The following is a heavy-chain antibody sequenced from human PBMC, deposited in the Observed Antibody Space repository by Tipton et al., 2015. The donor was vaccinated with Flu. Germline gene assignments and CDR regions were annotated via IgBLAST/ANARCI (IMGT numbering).Heavy chain of an antibody. CDR1: GYSISSGYY. CDR3: ARTIVVVSYFDY. V-gene: IGHV4-38-2*01. Sequence: LRLSCAVSGYSISSGYYWGWIRQPPGKGLEWIGRIYHSGSTYYNPSLKSRVTISVDTSKNQFSLKLSSVTAADTAVYYCARTIVVVSYFDYWGQGTLVTVSS. CDR2: IYHSGST. D-gene: IGHD3-22*01. J-gene: IGHJ4*02.